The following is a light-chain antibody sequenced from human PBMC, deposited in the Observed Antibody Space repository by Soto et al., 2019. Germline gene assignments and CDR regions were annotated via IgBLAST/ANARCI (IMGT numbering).Light chain of an antibody. V-gene: IGLV2-14*01. CDR3: TSFTSSSTQV. J-gene: IGLJ1*01. CDR1: SGDVDAFDY. Sequence: SMLSRPACVSGSPGHSITISCPGTSGDVDAFDYVSWYQQHPGKAPKLMIFEVSDRPSGVSDRFSGSKSGSTASLTISGLQAEDEADYFCTSFTSSSTQVFGTGTKVTXL. CDR2: EVS.